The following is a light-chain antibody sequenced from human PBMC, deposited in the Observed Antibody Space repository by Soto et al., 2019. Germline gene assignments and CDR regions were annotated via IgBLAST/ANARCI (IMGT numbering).Light chain of an antibody. Sequence: QSAVTQPASVSGSPGQSITVSCTGTSSVVGGYNFVSWYQQQPGKAPKLMVYEVTNRPSGVSYRFSGSKSGNTASLTISGLQPEDEADYFCSSYTGSGTLIFGGGTKVTVL. CDR3: SSYTGSGTLI. CDR2: EVT. J-gene: IGLJ2*01. CDR1: SSVVGGYNF. V-gene: IGLV2-14*01.